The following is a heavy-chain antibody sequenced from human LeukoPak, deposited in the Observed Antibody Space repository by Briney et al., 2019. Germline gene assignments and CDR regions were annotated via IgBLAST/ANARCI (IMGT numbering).Heavy chain of an antibody. V-gene: IGHV4-59*01. J-gene: IGHJ5*02. CDR1: GGSISSYY. D-gene: IGHD3-10*01. CDR3: ASMSGWFDP. Sequence: SETLSLTCTVSGGSISSYYWSWIRQPPGKGLEWIGYIYYSGSTNCNPSLKSRVTISVDTSKNQFSLKLSSVTAADTAVYYCASMSGWFDPWGQGTLVTVSS. CDR2: IYYSGST.